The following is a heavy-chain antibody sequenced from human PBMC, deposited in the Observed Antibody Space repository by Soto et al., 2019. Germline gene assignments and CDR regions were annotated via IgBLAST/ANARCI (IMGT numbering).Heavy chain of an antibody. J-gene: IGHJ6*02. CDR2: IWYDGSNK. V-gene: IGHV3-33*01. CDR3: ARDYGGTMVQDGMDV. Sequence: PVGSLILSWAASGFTFSSYGMHWVRPAPGKGLEWVAVIWYDGSNKYYADSVKGRFTISRDNSKNTLYLQMNSLRAEDTAVYYCARDYGGTMVQDGMDVWGQGTTVTVSS. D-gene: IGHD3-10*01. CDR1: GFTFSSYG.